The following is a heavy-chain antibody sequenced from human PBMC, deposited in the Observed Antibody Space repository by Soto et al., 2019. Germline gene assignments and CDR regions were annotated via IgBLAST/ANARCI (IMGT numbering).Heavy chain of an antibody. CDR1: GGSFSGYY. J-gene: IGHJ4*02. V-gene: IGHV4-34*01. CDR2: INHSGST. CDR3: ARRRDIRFLEWPNFDY. Sequence: QVQLQQWGAGLLKPSETLSLTCAVYGGSFSGYYWSWIRQPPGKGLEWIGEINHSGSTNYNPSLKSRVTISVDTSKNQFSLKLSSVTAADTAVYYCARRRDIRFLEWPNFDYWGQGTLVTVSS. D-gene: IGHD3-3*01.